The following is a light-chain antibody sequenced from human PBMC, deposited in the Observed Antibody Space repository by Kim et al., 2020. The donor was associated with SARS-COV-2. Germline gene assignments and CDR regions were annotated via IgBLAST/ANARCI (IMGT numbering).Light chain of an antibody. Sequence: QSALTQPPSASGSPGQSVTISCTGTSSDVGGYDYVSWYQQHPGKAPKLMIYEVTKRPSGVPDRFSGSKSGNTASLTVSGLQAEDEGEYYCISYAGSNNFLFGTGTQLTVL. J-gene: IGLJ1*01. V-gene: IGLV2-8*01. CDR2: EVT. CDR1: SSDVGGYDY. CDR3: ISYAGSNNFL.